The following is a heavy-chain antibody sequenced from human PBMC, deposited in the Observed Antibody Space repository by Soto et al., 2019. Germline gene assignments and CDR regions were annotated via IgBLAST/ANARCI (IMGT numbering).Heavy chain of an antibody. J-gene: IGHJ4*02. CDR2: IYYSGST. CDR1: GGSISSSSYY. Sequence: PSETLSLTCTVSGGSISSSSYYWGWIRQPPGKGLEWIGSIYYSGSTYYNPSLKSRVTISVDTSKNQFSLKLSSVTAADTAVYYCARRGRVWGGYEPRGWYFDYWGQGTLVTVSS. CDR3: ARRGRVWGGYEPRGWYFDY. V-gene: IGHV4-39*01. D-gene: IGHD5-12*01.